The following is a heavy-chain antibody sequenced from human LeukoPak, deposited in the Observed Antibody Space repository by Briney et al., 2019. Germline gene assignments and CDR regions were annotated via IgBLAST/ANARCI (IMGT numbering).Heavy chain of an antibody. CDR2: MNPNSGNT. J-gene: IGHJ4*02. CDR3: ASGDVTVTNNFDY. D-gene: IGHD4-17*01. Sequence: ASVKVSCKASGYTFTSYDINWVRQATGQGLEWMGWMNPNSGNTGYAQKFQGRVTMTRNTSTSTAYMELSSLRSEGTAVYYCASGDVTVTNNFDYWGQGTLVTVSS. CDR1: GYTFTSYD. V-gene: IGHV1-8*01.